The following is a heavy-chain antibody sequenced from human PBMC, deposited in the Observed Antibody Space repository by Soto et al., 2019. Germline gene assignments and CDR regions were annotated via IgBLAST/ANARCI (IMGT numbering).Heavy chain of an antibody. Sequence: VQLVESGGGVVQPGRSLRLSCAASGFTFSYYGMHWVRQAPGKGLEWVAAISYDESNEYYADSVKGRFTIARDDSKSPLYLPMNSLRAEHTAVYYCAKVVYYGSGSAIFDYRGRGALVTVSS. CDR3: AKVVYYGSGSAIFDY. CDR1: GFTFSYYG. D-gene: IGHD3-10*01. V-gene: IGHV3-30*18. J-gene: IGHJ4*02. CDR2: ISYDESNE.